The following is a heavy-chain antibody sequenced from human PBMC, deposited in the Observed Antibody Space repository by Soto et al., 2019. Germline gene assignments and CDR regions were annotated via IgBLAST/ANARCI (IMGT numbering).Heavy chain of an antibody. CDR1: GDYVSIGSLH. D-gene: IGHD1-1*01. CDR3: ARDRADDLNSFDPFDI. J-gene: IGHJ3*02. CDR2: IYHSGST. V-gene: IGHV4-61*01. Sequence: PDTICLTCPDSGDYVSIGSLHWGWIRRTPGKGLEWIAYIYHSGSTDYNPSLKSRVSISVDLSKNQFSLRLGSVTAADTAVYCSARDRADDLNSFDPFDIWGPGSMVT.